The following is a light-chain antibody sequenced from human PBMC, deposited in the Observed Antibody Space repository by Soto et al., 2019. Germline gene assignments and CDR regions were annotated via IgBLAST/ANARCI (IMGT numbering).Light chain of an antibody. CDR3: QKYNSYTWT. V-gene: IGKV1-5*03. J-gene: IGKJ1*01. CDR2: KAS. Sequence: DIQMTQSPSALSASVGDRVTITCRASQSISSWLAWYQQKPGKAPNLLIYKASSLESGVPSRFSGSGSGTEFTLTISSLQPDDFAAYYCQKYNSYTWTCGQGNKGDIK. CDR1: QSISSW.